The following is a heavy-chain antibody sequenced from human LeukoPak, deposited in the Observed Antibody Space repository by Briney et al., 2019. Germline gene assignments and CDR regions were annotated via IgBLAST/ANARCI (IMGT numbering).Heavy chain of an antibody. CDR1: GGSFSGYY. Sequence: SETLSLTCAVYGGSFSGYYWSWIRQPPGKGLEWIGEINHSGSTNYNPSLKSRVTISPDTSKNQFSLKLTSVTAADTAVYYCTREVRSAWASFDPWGQGTLVIVSS. J-gene: IGHJ5*02. CDR2: INHSGST. CDR3: TREVRSAWASFDP. D-gene: IGHD1-26*01. V-gene: IGHV4-34*01.